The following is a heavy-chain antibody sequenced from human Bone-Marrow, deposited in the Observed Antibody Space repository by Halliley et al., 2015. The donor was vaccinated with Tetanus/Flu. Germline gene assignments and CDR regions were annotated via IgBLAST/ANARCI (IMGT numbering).Heavy chain of an antibody. CDR3: ARDNFLRPGVDYYYGMDV. D-gene: IGHD3-3*01. J-gene: IGHJ6*02. Sequence: IWWDGSQEHYVDYAKGHFSISRDNSKNTLYLQLNSLRADDTAVYYCARDNFLRPGVDYYYGMDVWGQGTTVTVSS. CDR2: IWWDGSQE. V-gene: IGHV3-33*01.